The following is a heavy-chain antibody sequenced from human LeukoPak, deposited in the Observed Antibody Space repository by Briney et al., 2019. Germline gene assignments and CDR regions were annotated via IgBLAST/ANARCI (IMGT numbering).Heavy chain of an antibody. J-gene: IGHJ4*02. Sequence: SETLSLTCAVSDYSISRGYCWGWIRQPPGNGLEWIASIYHGGSTYYNPSLKSRLTISVDTSKNQFSLTLSSVTAADTAVYYCARLLYTNGWYGAYYWGQGTLVTVSS. CDR1: DYSISRGYC. CDR2: IYHGGST. V-gene: IGHV4-38-2*01. CDR3: ARLLYTNGWYGAYY. D-gene: IGHD6-19*01.